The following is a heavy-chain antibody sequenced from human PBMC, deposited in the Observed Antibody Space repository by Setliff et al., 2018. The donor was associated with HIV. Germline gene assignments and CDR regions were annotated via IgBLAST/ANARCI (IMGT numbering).Heavy chain of an antibody. V-gene: IGHV1-69*05. Sequence: ASVKVSCKASGGTFSSYAISWVRQAPGQGPEWIGGIIPIFGTANYAQKFQGRVTITTDESTGTTYMELSSLRSEDTAVYYCAREVGTYSGSYAVADGFDIWGQGTMVTVSS. CDR1: GGTFSSYA. J-gene: IGHJ3*02. CDR3: AREVGTYSGSYAVADGFDI. CDR2: IIPIFGTA. D-gene: IGHD1-26*01.